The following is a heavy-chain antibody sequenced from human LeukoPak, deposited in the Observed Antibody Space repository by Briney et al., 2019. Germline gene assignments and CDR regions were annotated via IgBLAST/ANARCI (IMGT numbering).Heavy chain of an antibody. D-gene: IGHD6-13*01. J-gene: IGHJ6*02. V-gene: IGHV3-30-3*01. CDR3: ARDGLKAAAGPEMYYYYSMDV. CDR2: ISYDGSNK. CDR1: GFTFSSYA. Sequence: GGSLRLSCAASGFTFSSYAMHWVRQAPGKGLEWVAVISYDGSNKYYADSVKGRFTISRDNSKNTLYLQMNSLRAEDTAVYYCARDGLKAAAGPEMYYYYSMDVWGQGTTVTVSS.